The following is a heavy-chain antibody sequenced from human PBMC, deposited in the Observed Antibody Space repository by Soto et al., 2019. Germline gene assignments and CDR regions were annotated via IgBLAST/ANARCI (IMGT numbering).Heavy chain of an antibody. V-gene: IGHV3-66*01. CDR2: IYSGGST. CDR3: ERVLPSGADFAY. J-gene: IGHJ4*02. Sequence: EVQLVESGGGLVQPGGSLRLSCAASGFTVSSNYMSWVRQAPGKGLEWVSVIYSGGSTYYADSVKGRFTISIDNSKNTMYLQMNSLRAEDTAVYYCERVLPSGADFAYWGQGTQVNVSS. CDR1: GFTVSSNY. D-gene: IGHD1-26*01.